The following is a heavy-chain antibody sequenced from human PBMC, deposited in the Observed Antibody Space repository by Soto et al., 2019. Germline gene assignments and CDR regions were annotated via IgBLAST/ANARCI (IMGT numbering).Heavy chain of an antibody. D-gene: IGHD1-26*01. Sequence: ASVKVSCKASGYTFDSYAIHWVRQAPGQSLEWMGWISAGSGNTRVSQKFHGRVTITTDTSASSAYMELRSLRSDDTAVYFCARDVEGGFDYWGQGTLVTVSS. CDR1: GYTFDSYA. V-gene: IGHV1-3*01. CDR2: ISAGSGNT. J-gene: IGHJ4*02. CDR3: ARDVEGGFDY.